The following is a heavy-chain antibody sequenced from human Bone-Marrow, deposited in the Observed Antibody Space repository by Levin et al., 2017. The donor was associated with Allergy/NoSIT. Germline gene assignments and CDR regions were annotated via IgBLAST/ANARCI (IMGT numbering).Heavy chain of an antibody. J-gene: IGHJ5*02. CDR3: ARGRRSIVVGGVISRCSFDP. D-gene: IGHD3-10*01. Sequence: SETLSLTCAMSGGPFSGYYWSWIRQSPGKGLDWIGDVHHSGATEYNPSLKSRLTLLTDTPKRQFSLELRSLTAADSAVYYCARGRRSIVVGGVISRCSFDPWGQGTLVTVTS. CDR1: GGPFSGYY. V-gene: IGHV4-34*01. CDR2: VHHSGAT.